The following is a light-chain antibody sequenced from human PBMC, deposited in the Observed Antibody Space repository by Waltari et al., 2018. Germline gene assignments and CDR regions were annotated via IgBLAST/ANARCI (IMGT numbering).Light chain of an antibody. J-gene: IGKJ2*01. CDR1: QSLRVAY. CDR2: GAM. Sequence: EIVLTQSPGTLSLSPGERATLSCRASQSLRVAYLAWYQQKSCQAPKLLIYGAMYRASDSPDRFSGSGSGTDFTLTISRLEPEDFAFYYCQQYDTSPATFGQGTKLEIK. V-gene: IGKV3-20*01. CDR3: QQYDTSPAT.